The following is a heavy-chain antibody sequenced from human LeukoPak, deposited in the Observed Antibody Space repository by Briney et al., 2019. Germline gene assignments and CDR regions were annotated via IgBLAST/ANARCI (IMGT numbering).Heavy chain of an antibody. CDR2: LGGNGATR. CDR3: VRVDHRLESPEFDC. Sequence: GGSLRLSCAASGFSFKDYAMSWVRQAPEKGLEXXXGLGGNGATRYYAGSVKGRFTISRDNSKNTVFLQMNSLTAEDTAVYYCVRVDHRLESPEFDCWGQGTLVTVSS. J-gene: IGHJ4*02. CDR1: GFSFKDYA. D-gene: IGHD3-16*02. V-gene: IGHV3-23*01.